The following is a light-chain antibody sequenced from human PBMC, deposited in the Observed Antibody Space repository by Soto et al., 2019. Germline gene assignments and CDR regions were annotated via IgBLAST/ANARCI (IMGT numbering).Light chain of an antibody. CDR3: NSYTSSSTYV. V-gene: IGLV2-14*03. CDR2: DVT. Sequence: QSVLTQPASVSGSPGQSITISCTGTSSDVGVFNYVSWYQQHPGKAPKHMIYDVTNRPSGVSYRFSGSKSGNTASLTISVLQAEDEADYYCNSYTSSSTYVFGTGTKVTVL. CDR1: SSDVGVFNY. J-gene: IGLJ1*01.